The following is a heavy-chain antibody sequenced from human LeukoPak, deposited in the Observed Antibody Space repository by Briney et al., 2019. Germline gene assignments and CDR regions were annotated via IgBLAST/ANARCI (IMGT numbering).Heavy chain of an antibody. Sequence: GGSLRLSCAASGFTFSSYGMHWVRQAPGKGLEWVAVISYDGSNKYYADSVKGRFTISRDNSKNTLYLQMNRLRAEDTAVYYCAKDRSRILWWLGTERAFDIWGQGTMVTVSS. D-gene: IGHD2-15*01. V-gene: IGHV3-30*18. J-gene: IGHJ3*02. CDR3: AKDRSRILWWLGTERAFDI. CDR1: GFTFSSYG. CDR2: ISYDGSNK.